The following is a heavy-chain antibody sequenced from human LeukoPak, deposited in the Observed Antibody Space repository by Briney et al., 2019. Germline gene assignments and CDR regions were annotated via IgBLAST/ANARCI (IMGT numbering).Heavy chain of an antibody. D-gene: IGHD1-1*01. CDR1: GFTFNKYA. Sequence: GGSLRLSFAASGFTFNKYAMSWVRQAPGKGLEWVSAISDNGGDRKYADSVKGRFTISRDNSKNTLYLQMNSLRAEDTAIYYCGRDWKLDYWGQGTLVTVSS. V-gene: IGHV3-23*01. J-gene: IGHJ4*02. CDR2: ISDNGGDR. CDR3: GRDWKLDY.